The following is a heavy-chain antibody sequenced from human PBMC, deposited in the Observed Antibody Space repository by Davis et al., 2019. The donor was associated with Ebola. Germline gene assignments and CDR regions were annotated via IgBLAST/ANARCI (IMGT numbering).Heavy chain of an antibody. V-gene: IGHV4-39*01. CDR3: ATSLWYDSDVNWFDP. CDR2: IYYSGST. CDR1: GGSISSSSYY. D-gene: IGHD3-22*01. J-gene: IGHJ5*02. Sequence: SETLSLTCTVSGGSISSSSYYWGWIRQPPGKGLEWIGSIYYSGSTYYNPSLKSRVTISVDTSKNQFSLKLSSVTAADTAVYYCATSLWYDSDVNWFDPWGQGTLVTVS.